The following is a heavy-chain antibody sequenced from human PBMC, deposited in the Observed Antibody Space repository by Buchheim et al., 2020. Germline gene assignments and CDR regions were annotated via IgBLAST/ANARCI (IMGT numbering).Heavy chain of an antibody. CDR1: GGSISSGGYY. Sequence: QVQLQESGPGLVKPSQTLSLTCTVSGGSISSGGYYWRWIRQHPGKGLEWIGYIYYSGSTYYNPSLKSRVTISVDTSKNQFSLKLSSVTAADTAVYYCARVHRSYCSGGSCYDVTYFDYWGQGTL. D-gene: IGHD2-15*01. CDR2: IYYSGST. CDR3: ARVHRSYCSGGSCYDVTYFDY. J-gene: IGHJ4*02. V-gene: IGHV4-31*03.